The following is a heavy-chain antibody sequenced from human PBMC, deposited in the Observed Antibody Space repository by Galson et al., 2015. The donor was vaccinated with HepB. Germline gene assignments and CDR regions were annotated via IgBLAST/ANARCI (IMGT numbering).Heavy chain of an antibody. Sequence: TLSLTCAVTGGSIRSSGYSWNWIRQPPGKGLEWIGYIFHSGSTFYNPSLKSRVTMSVDRSKNQFSLNLHSVTAADTAVYFCARAGGSFHAGGDFHNWFDPWGQGTLVTVSS. V-gene: IGHV4-30-2*01. CDR2: IFHSGST. J-gene: IGHJ5*02. CDR1: GGSIRSSGYS. CDR3: ARAGGSFHAGGDFHNWFDP. D-gene: IGHD2-21*01.